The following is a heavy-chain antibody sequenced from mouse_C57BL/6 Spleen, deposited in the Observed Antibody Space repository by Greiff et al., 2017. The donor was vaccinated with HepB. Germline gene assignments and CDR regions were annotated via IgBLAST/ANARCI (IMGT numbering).Heavy chain of an antibody. D-gene: IGHD1-2*01. CDR3: ARGGLRPYFDY. J-gene: IGHJ2*01. CDR1: GYSITSGYY. V-gene: IGHV3-6*01. Sequence: DVQLQESGPGLVKPSQSLSLTCSVTGYSITSGYYWNWIRQFPGNKLEWMGYISYDGSNNYNPSLKNRISITRDTSKNQFFLKLNSVTTEDTATYYCARGGLRPYFDYWGQGTTLTVSS. CDR2: ISYDGSN.